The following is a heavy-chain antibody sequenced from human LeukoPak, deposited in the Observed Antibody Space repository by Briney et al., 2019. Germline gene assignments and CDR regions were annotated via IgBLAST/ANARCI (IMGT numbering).Heavy chain of an antibody. CDR1: GVSSSSSY. D-gene: IGHD5-12*01. CDR2: IFYTGDS. V-gene: IGHV4-59*08. CDR3: ARQGGVATTFDY. Sequence: SETLSLTCTVSGVSSSSSYWSWIRQPPGKGLEWIGYIFYTGDSNHTPSFKSRVSISLDTSKDQISLKLSSVTAADTAVYYCARQGGVATTFDYWGQGTLVTVSS. J-gene: IGHJ4*02.